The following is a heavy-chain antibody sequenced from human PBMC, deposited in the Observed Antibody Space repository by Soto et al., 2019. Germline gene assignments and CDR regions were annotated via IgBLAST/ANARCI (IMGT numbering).Heavy chain of an antibody. J-gene: IGHJ4*02. D-gene: IGHD6-19*01. CDR2: IYYSGTT. V-gene: IGHV4-31*03. Sequence: SETLSLTCSVSGGSISSGGYYWSWIRQHPGKGLEWIGYIYYSGTTYYNPSVESRITISLDTSKNQFSLKLSSVTAADTAVYYCARRIPVAGLFDYWGQGTLVTVSS. CDR1: GGSISSGGYY. CDR3: ARRIPVAGLFDY.